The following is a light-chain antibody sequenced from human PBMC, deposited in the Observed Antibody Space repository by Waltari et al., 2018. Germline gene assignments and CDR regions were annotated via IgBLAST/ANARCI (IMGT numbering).Light chain of an antibody. V-gene: IGKV3-15*01. J-gene: IGKJ2*01. CDR2: DAS. Sequence: EIMMTQSPATLAVSPGDRATLSCRASQSIGYSLAWYQQKPGQVPRLLSYDASTRATGISDRFGGTGSGTEFTLTINSLQSEDFAVYYCQQYSDWPPYNFGQGTKVEIK. CDR3: QQYSDWPPYN. CDR1: QSIGYS.